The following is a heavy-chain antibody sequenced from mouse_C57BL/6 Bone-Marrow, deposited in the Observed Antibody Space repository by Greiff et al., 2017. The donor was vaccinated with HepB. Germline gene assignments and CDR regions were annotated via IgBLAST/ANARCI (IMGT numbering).Heavy chain of an antibody. Sequence: VKLVESGPGLVAPSQSLSITCTVSGFSLTSYAISWVRQPPGKGLEWLGVICTGGGTNYNSALTSRLSISKDNSKSQVFLKMNSLQTDDTARYYCASYYYYYYAMDYWGQGTSVTVSS. CDR1: GFSLTSYA. D-gene: IGHD1-1*01. CDR3: ASYYYYYYAMDY. J-gene: IGHJ4*01. V-gene: IGHV2-9-1*01. CDR2: ICTGGGT.